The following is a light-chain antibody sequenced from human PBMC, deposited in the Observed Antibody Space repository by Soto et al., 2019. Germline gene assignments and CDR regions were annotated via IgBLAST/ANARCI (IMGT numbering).Light chain of an antibody. CDR3: QQYGNSPLT. J-gene: IGKJ4*01. CDR1: QSVRSDY. CDR2: GVS. V-gene: IGKV3-20*01. Sequence: EIVLTQSPATLSLSPCDRATLSCRASQSVRSDYFAWYQQKPGQAPRVIIFGVSTRATAIPCRFSGSGSGTDFTLTISRLEPEDFALYYCQQYGNSPLTFGGGTKVDIK.